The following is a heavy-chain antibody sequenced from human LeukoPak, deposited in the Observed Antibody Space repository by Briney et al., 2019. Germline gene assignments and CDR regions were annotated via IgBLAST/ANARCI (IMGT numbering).Heavy chain of an antibody. CDR1: GGSISTFY. D-gene: IGHD6-25*01. CDR3: AREGGDPRWLDP. CDR2: INNSGST. J-gene: IGHJ5*02. Sequence: SETLSLTCTVSGGSISTFYWTWIRQPAGKGLEWVGRINNSGSTNYNPSLRSRVSMSVDRSKNQFSVTLSSETAADTAVYFCAREGGDPRWLDPWGQGTLVTVSS. V-gene: IGHV4-4*07.